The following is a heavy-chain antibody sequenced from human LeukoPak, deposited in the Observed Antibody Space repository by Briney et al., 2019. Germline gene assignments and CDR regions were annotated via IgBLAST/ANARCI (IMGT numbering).Heavy chain of an antibody. Sequence: SQTLSLTCAISGDSVSSNSAAWNWIRQSPSRGLEWLGRTYYRSKWYNDYAVSVKSRITINPDTSKNQFSLRLNSVTPEDTAVYYCARARDYGDSDYYYYMDVWGKGTTVTVSS. J-gene: IGHJ6*03. V-gene: IGHV6-1*01. D-gene: IGHD4-17*01. CDR1: GDSVSSNSAA. CDR3: ARARDYGDSDYYYYMDV. CDR2: TYYRSKWYN.